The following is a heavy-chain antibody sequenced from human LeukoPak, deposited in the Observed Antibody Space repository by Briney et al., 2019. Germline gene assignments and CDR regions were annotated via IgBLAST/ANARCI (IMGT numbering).Heavy chain of an antibody. CDR3: ARDNGDFLQYFAY. CDR2: IYTSGST. D-gene: IGHD4-17*01. Sequence: PSQTLSLTCTVSGGSISSGSYYWSWIRQPAGKGLEWIGRIYTSGSTNYNPSLKSRVTISVDTSKNQFSLKLSSVTAADTAVYYCARDNGDFLQYFAYWGQGALVTVSP. V-gene: IGHV4-61*02. CDR1: GGSISSGSYY. J-gene: IGHJ4*02.